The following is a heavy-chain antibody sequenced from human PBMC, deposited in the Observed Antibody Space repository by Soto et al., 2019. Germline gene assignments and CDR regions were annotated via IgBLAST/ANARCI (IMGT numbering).Heavy chain of an antibody. D-gene: IGHD4-4*01. CDR2: IDAGNGNT. CDR1: GYTFTTYA. Sequence: QVQLVQSGAEVKKPGASVKVSCKASGYTFTTYAIHWVRQAPGQRLEWMGWIDAGNGNTKYSQKFQGRVTITRDTSVTTAYMELNSLRSEDTAVYYCARTTVGRTYFDYWGQGTLVTVSS. V-gene: IGHV1-3*01. CDR3: ARTTVGRTYFDY. J-gene: IGHJ4*02.